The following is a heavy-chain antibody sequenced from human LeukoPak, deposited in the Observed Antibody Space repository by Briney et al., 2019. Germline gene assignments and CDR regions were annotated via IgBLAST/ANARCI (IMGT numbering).Heavy chain of an antibody. CDR3: AKDARRTSGWYYFDS. D-gene: IGHD6-19*01. CDR1: GFTVSSNY. CDR2: ITNRGDGT. J-gene: IGHJ4*02. V-gene: IGHV3-23*01. Sequence: GGSLRLSCAASGFTVSSNYMSWVRQAPGKGLEWVSAITNRGDGTYFADSVKGRVTISRDNSKDTLYLQLNSLRADDTAVYYCAKDARRTSGWYYFDSWGQGALVTVSS.